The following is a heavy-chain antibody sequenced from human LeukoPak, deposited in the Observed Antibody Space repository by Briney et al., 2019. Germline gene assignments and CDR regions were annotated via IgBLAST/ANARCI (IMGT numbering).Heavy chain of an antibody. Sequence: AGGSLRLSCAASGFTFSIHAMSWVRQAPGKGLEWVSTSSGNDANTHYADPVKGRFTISRDNSMNTLYLQMNSLRAEDTAVYYCAKDARSYDSSGYYYPGWFDPWGQGSLVTVSS. D-gene: IGHD3-22*01. CDR2: SSGNDANT. CDR1: GFTFSIHA. J-gene: IGHJ5*02. V-gene: IGHV3-23*01. CDR3: AKDARSYDSSGYYYPGWFDP.